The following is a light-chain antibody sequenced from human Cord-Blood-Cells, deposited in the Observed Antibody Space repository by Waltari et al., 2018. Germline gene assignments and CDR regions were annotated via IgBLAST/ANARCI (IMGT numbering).Light chain of an antibody. J-gene: IGLJ1*01. V-gene: IGLV2-14*03. CDR1: SSDVGGYNY. CDR2: DVS. Sequence: QSALTQPASVSGSPGQSITISCTGTSSDVGGYNYVSWYQQHPGKAPKLMIYDVSNRPSGVYNRFSGSKSGNTASLSISGLLAEDEADYYGSSYTSSSTYVFGTGTKVTVL. CDR3: SSYTSSSTYV.